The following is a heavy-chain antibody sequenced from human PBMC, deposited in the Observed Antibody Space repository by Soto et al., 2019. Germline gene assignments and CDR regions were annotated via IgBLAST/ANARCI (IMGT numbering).Heavy chain of an antibody. J-gene: IGHJ6*02. CDR2: ISSSSSYI. CDR3: ARVISTARGYGMDV. Sequence: PGGSLRLSXAASGFTFSSYSMNWVRQAPGKGLEWVSSISSSSSYIYYADSVKGRFTISRDNAKNSLYLQMNSLRAEDTAVYYCARVISTARGYGMDVWGQGTTVTVSS. D-gene: IGHD4-17*01. V-gene: IGHV3-21*01. CDR1: GFTFSSYS.